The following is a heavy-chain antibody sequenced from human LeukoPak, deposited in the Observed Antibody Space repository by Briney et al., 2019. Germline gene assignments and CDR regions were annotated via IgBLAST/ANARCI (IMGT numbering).Heavy chain of an antibody. CDR1: GGSISSGSYY. CDR2: IYTSGST. CDR3: AREGDAFDI. J-gene: IGHJ3*02. Sequence: SQTLSLTCTVSGGSISSGSYYWSWIRQPAGKGLEWIGRIYTSGSTNYNPSLKSRVTISVDTSKNQFSLKLSSVTAADTAVYYCAREGDAFDIWGHGTMVTVSS. V-gene: IGHV4-61*02.